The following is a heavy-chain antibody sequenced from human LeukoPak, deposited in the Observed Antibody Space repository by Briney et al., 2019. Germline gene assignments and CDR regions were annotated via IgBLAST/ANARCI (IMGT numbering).Heavy chain of an antibody. J-gene: IGHJ4*02. D-gene: IGHD5-12*01. CDR3: ARSSGYGGCEDY. CDR1: GGSFSLYY. V-gene: IGHV4-59*01. Sequence: SETLSLTCAVYGGSFSLYYWSWIRQPPGKGLEWIGYIYYSGGTNYNPSLKSRVTISVDTSKNQFSLKLTSVTAADTAVYYCARSSGYGGCEDYWGQGTLVTVSS. CDR2: IYYSGGT.